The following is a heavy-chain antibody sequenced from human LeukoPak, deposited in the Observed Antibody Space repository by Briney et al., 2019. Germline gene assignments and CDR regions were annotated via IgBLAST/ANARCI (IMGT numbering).Heavy chain of an antibody. J-gene: IGHJ4*02. Sequence: GGSLRLSCAVSGFTFSGFWMSWSRQAPGKGLEWVSAISGSGGSTYYADSVKGRFTISGDNSKNTLYLQMNSLRAEDTAVYYCAKAYYGNSHFDYWGQGTLVTVSS. CDR3: AKAYYGNSHFDY. CDR1: GFTFSGFW. D-gene: IGHD4-11*01. CDR2: ISGSGGST. V-gene: IGHV3-23*01.